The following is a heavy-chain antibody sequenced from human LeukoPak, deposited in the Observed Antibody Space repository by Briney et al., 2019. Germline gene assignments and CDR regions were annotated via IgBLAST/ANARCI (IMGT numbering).Heavy chain of an antibody. V-gene: IGHV3-23*01. Sequence: GGSLRLSCAASGFTFSSYAMSWVRQAPGKGLEWVSAISGGGGSTYYADSVKGRFTISRDNSKNTLYLQMNSLRAEDTAVYYCAKDTGVVPYYFDYWGQGTLVTVSS. D-gene: IGHD3-10*01. CDR2: ISGGGGST. CDR1: GFTFSSYA. CDR3: AKDTGVVPYYFDY. J-gene: IGHJ4*02.